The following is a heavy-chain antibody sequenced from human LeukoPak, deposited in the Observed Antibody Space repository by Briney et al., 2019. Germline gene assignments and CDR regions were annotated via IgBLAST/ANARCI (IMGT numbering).Heavy chain of an antibody. CDR3: ARHYVDIRTVGASYYYYGLDV. D-gene: IGHD3-16*02. Sequence: SETPSLTCTVSGGSISNSNYCWGWIRQPPGKGLEWIGSISYSGSTYYNPSLKSRVSISVDTSKNQSSLKVTSVTAADTAVFYCARHYVDIRTVGASYYYYGLDVWGQGTTVTVSS. V-gene: IGHV4-39*01. J-gene: IGHJ6*02. CDR1: GGSISNSNYC. CDR2: ISYSGST.